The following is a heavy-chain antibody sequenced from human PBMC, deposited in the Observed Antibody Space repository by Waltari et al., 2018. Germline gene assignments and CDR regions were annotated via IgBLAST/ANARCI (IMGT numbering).Heavy chain of an antibody. CDR2: IKSKTDGGTT. J-gene: IGHJ4*02. D-gene: IGHD3-9*01. CDR1: SNAW. Sequence: SNAWMNWVRQAPGKGLEWVGRIKSKTDGGTTDYAAPVKGRFTISRDDSKNTLYLQMNSLKTEDTAVYYCTTVPYTPYYDILTGYSHSREGVDYWGQGTLVTVSS. V-gene: IGHV3-15*07. CDR3: TTVPYTPYYDILTGYSHSREGVDY.